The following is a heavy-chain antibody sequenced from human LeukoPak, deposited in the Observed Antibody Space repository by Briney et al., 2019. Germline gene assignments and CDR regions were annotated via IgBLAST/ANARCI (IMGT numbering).Heavy chain of an antibody. J-gene: IGHJ4*02. D-gene: IGHD4-23*01. CDR2: IYPGDSDT. CDR1: GYSFTSYW. Sequence: LGESLKISCKGSGYSFTSYWIGWVRQMPGKGLEWMGIIYPGDSDTRYSPSFQGQVTISADKSISTAYLQWSSLKASDTAMYYCARLRDYGGNSLPGPPDYWGQGTLVTVSS. CDR3: ARLRDYGGNSLPGPPDY. V-gene: IGHV5-51*01.